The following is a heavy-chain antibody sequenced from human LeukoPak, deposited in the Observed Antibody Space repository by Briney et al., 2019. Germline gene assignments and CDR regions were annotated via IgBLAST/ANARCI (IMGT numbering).Heavy chain of an antibody. CDR2: IYTSGST. J-gene: IGHJ6*03. V-gene: IGHV4-4*07. CDR1: GGSISSYY. CDR3: ARDISSSPRFYSCYMDV. D-gene: IGHD6-6*01. Sequence: SETLSLTCTVSGGSISSYYWSWIRQPAGKGLESIGRIYTSGSTNYNPSLKGRVTMSVGTSKNQISLNLSSVTAADTAVYYCARDISSSPRFYSCYMDVWGKGTTVTVSS.